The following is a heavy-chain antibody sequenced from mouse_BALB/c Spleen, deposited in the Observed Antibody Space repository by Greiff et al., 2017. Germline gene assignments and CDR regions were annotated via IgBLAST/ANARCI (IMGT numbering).Heavy chain of an antibody. CDR1: GFTFSSFG. CDR3: ASSLLRLRAMDY. D-gene: IGHD1-2*01. J-gene: IGHJ4*01. CDR2: ISSGSSTI. V-gene: IGHV5-17*02. Sequence: DVKLQESGGGLVQPGGSRKLSCAASGFTFSSFGMHWVRQAPEKGLEWVAYISSGSSTIYYADTVKGRFTISRDNPKNTLFLQMTSLRSEDTAMYYCASSLLRLRAMDYWGQGTSVTVSS.